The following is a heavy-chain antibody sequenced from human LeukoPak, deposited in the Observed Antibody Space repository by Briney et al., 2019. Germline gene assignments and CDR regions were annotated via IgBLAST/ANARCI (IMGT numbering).Heavy chain of an antibody. D-gene: IGHD6-13*01. CDR3: ARVDRWEQQLVRTAWFDP. CDR1: GGSISSSNW. J-gene: IGHJ5*02. CDR2: IYHSGST. V-gene: IGHV4-4*02. Sequence: SETLSLTCAVSGGSISSSNWWSWVRQPPGKGLEWIGEIYHSGSTNYNPFLKSRVTISVDKSKNQFSLKLSSVTAADTAVYYCARVDRWEQQLVRTAWFDPWGQGTLVTVSS.